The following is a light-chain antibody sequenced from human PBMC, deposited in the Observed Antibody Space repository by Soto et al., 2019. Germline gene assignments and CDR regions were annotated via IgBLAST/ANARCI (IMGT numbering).Light chain of an antibody. Sequence: QSVLTQPPSVSGAPGQRVTISCTGSSSNIGAGYDVHWYQQLPGTAPKLLIYGNINRPSGVPDRFSGSKSGTSASLAITGLRAEDEVDYYCQSYDSSLVFGGATKLTVL. J-gene: IGLJ2*01. CDR3: QSYDSSLV. CDR1: SSNIGAGYD. CDR2: GNI. V-gene: IGLV1-40*01.